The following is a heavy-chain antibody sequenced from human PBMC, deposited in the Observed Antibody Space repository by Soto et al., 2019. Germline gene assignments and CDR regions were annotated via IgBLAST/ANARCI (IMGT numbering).Heavy chain of an antibody. CDR1: GFTFSGYA. J-gene: IGHJ6*02. CDR2: ISGSGTST. V-gene: IGHV3-23*01. Sequence: GGSLRLSCAASGFTFSGYAMSWVRQAPGKGLEWVSTISGSGTSTYYADSVMGRFTISRDNSKNTLYLQMNSLRAEDTAVYYCAKGYLGYCSGGSCRYPMQYYGMHVWGQGPTVTVSS. CDR3: AKGYLGYCSGGSCRYPMQYYGMHV. D-gene: IGHD2-15*01.